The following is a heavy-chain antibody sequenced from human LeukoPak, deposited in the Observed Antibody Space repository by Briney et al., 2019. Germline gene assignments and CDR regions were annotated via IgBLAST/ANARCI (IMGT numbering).Heavy chain of an antibody. V-gene: IGHV4-59*12. D-gene: IGHD2-2*02. CDR3: ARGDCSSTSCYTFDP. J-gene: IGHJ5*02. CDR1: GGSISSYY. CDR2: IYHSGST. Sequence: PSETLSLTCTVSGGSISSYYWSWIRQPPGKGLEWIGYIYHSGSTYYNPSLKSRVTISVDRSKNQFSLKLSSVTAADTAVYYCARGDCSSTSCYTFDPWGQGTLVTVSS.